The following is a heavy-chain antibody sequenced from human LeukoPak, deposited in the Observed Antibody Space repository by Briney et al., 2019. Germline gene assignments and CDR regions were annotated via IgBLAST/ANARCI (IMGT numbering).Heavy chain of an antibody. V-gene: IGHV5-10-1*01. CDR3: ARRYDILTGYIDY. CDR1: GYSFTSYW. Sequence: LGESLKISCKGSGYSFTSYWISWVRQMPGKGLEWMGRIDPSDSCTNYSPSFQGHVTISADKSISTAYLQWSSLKASDTAMYYCARRYDILTGYIDYWGQGTLVTASS. D-gene: IGHD3-9*01. J-gene: IGHJ4*02. CDR2: IDPSDSCT.